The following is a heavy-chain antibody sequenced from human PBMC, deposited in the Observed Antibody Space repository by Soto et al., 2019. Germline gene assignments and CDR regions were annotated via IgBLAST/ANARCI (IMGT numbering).Heavy chain of an antibody. CDR2: IYSGGSK. J-gene: IGHJ5*02. CDR3: GGFYGNHGAWSPP. CDR1: GFTVSSNY. V-gene: IGHV3-53*01. D-gene: IGHD4-4*01. Sequence: EVQLVESGGGSIQPGGSLRLSCAASGFTVSSNYMSWVRQAPGKGLEWVSVIYSGGSKYYADSVKGRFTISRDNSKNTVTLKRNTLSPESTAVYYFGGFYGNHGAWSPPGGRETLNPAS.